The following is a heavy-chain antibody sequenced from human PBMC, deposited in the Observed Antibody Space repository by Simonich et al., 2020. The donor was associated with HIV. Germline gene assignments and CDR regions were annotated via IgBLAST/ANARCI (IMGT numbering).Heavy chain of an antibody. Sequence: EVQLVQSGAEVKKPGESLKISCKGSGYSFTSYWIGWVRQMPGKGLEWMGHIYPGNSDTRYSPSFQGQVTISADKSISTAYLQWSSLKASDTAMYYCARTYYYDSSGYYPYFDYWGQGTLVTVSS. CDR1: GYSFTSYW. V-gene: IGHV5-51*01. CDR2: IYPGNSDT. CDR3: ARTYYYDSSGYYPYFDY. D-gene: IGHD3-22*01. J-gene: IGHJ4*02.